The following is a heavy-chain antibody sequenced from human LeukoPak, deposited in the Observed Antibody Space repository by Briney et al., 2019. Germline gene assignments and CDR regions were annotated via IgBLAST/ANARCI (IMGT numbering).Heavy chain of an antibody. Sequence: GGSLRLSCAASGFTFSNAWMSWVRQAPGKGLEWVGRIKSKTDGGTTDYAAPVKGRFTISRDDSKNTLYLQMNCLKTEDTAVYYCTTRAYYDSSGYQAFDIWGQGTMVTVSS. V-gene: IGHV3-15*01. CDR3: TTRAYYDSSGYQAFDI. D-gene: IGHD3-22*01. CDR1: GFTFSNAW. CDR2: IKSKTDGGTT. J-gene: IGHJ3*02.